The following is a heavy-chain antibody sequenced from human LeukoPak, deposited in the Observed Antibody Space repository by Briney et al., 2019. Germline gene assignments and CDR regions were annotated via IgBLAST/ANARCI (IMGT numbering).Heavy chain of an antibody. CDR3: ARNSGGFWSGYYVWFDP. J-gene: IGHJ5*02. CDR2: IYSGGST. CDR1: GFTVSSNY. Sequence: GGSLTLSCAASGFTVSSNYMSWVRQAPGKGLEWVSVIYSGGSTYYADSVKSRFTISRDNSKNTLYLQMNSLRAEDTAVYYCARNSGGFWSGYYVWFDPWGQGTLVTVSS. V-gene: IGHV3-53*01. D-gene: IGHD3-3*01.